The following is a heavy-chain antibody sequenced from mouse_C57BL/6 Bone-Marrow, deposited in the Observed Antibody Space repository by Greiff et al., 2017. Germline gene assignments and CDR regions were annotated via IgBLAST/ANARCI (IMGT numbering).Heavy chain of an antibody. V-gene: IGHV3-6*01. D-gene: IGHD1-1*01. CDR3: ARDETVGAMDY. Sequence: EVKLMESGPGLVKPSQSLSLTCSVTGYSITSGYYWNWIRQFPGNKLEWMGYISYDGSNNYNPSLKNRISITRDTSKHQFFLKLNSVTTEDTATYYCARDETVGAMDYWGQGTSVTVSS. J-gene: IGHJ4*01. CDR1: GYSITSGYY. CDR2: ISYDGSN.